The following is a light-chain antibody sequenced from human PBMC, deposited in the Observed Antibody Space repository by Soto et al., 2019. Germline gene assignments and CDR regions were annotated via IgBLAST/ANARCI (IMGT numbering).Light chain of an antibody. CDR2: GNS. Sequence: QSVLTQPPSVSGAPGQRVTISCTGNSSNIGAGYDVHWYQQLPGTAPKLLIYGNSNRPSGVPDLFSGSKSGTSASLAITGLQAEDEADYYCQSYDSSLSALYVFGTGTKVTVL. V-gene: IGLV1-40*01. CDR1: SSNIGAGYD. CDR3: QSYDSSLSALYV. J-gene: IGLJ1*01.